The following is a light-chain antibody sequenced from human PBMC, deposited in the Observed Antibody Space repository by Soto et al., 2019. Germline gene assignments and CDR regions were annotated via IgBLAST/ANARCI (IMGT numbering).Light chain of an antibody. J-gene: IGKJ2*01. V-gene: IGKV2-28*01. CDR3: MQALQTPYT. CDR1: QSLLHSNGYNY. Sequence: DIVMTQSPLSLPVTPGEPASISCRSNQSLLHSNGYNYLDWYLQKPGQSPQLLIYLGSNRASGVPDRFSGSESGTDFTLKISRVEAEDVGVYYCMQALQTPYTFGQGTKLEIK. CDR2: LGS.